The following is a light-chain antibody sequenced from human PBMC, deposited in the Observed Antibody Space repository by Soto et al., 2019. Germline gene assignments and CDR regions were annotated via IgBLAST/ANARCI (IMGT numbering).Light chain of an antibody. J-gene: IGLJ1*01. CDR3: CSYAGSSTYV. V-gene: IGLV2-23*01. CDR2: EDD. Sequence: QSALTQPASVSGSPGQSITLSCTGTKNDVGFYKYVSWYQRHPGSAPTLLIFEDDQRPSVVSSRFSASKSGNTASLTISGLQAEDEAEYTCCSYAGSSTYVFGSGTKVTV. CDR1: KNDVGFYKY.